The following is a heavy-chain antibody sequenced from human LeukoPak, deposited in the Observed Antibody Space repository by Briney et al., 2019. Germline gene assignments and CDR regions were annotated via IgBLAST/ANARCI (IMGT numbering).Heavy chain of an antibody. Sequence: PGGSLRLSCAASGFTVSSNYMSWVRQAPGKGLEWVSVIYSGGSTYYADSVKGRFTISRDNAKNPLYLQMNSLRAEDTAVYYCARDRLLEDRDYSSYYYMDVWGKGTTVTVSS. CDR1: GFTVSSNY. CDR3: ARDRLLEDRDYSSYYYMDV. CDR2: IYSGGST. D-gene: IGHD1-1*01. J-gene: IGHJ6*03. V-gene: IGHV3-53*01.